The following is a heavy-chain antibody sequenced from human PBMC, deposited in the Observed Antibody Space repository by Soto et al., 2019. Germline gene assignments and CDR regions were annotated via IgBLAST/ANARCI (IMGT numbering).Heavy chain of an antibody. CDR3: ARYPTLTDYFFHGMDV. V-gene: IGHV5-51*01. Sequence: GESLKISCKGSGYTFTNYWIVWVRQIPGKGLEWMGIIYPGDSDTRYSPAFQGQVTISADRSISTAYLQWSSLKASDTGMYYCARYPTLTDYFFHGMDVWGQGTTVTVSS. CDR1: GYTFTNYW. CDR2: IYPGDSDT. J-gene: IGHJ6*02. D-gene: IGHD4-17*01.